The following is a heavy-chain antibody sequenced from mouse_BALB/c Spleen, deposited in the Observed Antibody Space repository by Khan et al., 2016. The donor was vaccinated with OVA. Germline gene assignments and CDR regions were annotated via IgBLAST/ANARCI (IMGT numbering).Heavy chain of an antibody. CDR3: ARQPYYHYNIMDY. CDR1: GFSLTTYG. V-gene: IGHV2-6-1*01. Sequence: VKLEESGPGLAAPSQSLSITCTISGFSLTTYGVHWVRQPPGKGLEWLVVIWSDGTTNYNSALKSRLTITKDNSQRQVFLKMNSLQTDDTAMYFCARQPYYHYNIMDYWGQGTSVTVSS. J-gene: IGHJ4*01. D-gene: IGHD2-10*01. CDR2: IWSDGTT.